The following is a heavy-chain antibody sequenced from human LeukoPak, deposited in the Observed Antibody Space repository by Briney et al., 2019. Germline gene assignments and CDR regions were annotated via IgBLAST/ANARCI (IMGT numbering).Heavy chain of an antibody. J-gene: IGHJ4*02. CDR2: INPNSGVT. V-gene: IGHV1-2*02. D-gene: IGHD2-21*01. CDR1: GYTFTGYY. CDR3: ARVLAYCGGDCNFDY. Sequence: SVKVSCKASGYTFTGYYMHWVRQAPGQGLGWMGWINPNSGVTNYAQKFQGRVTMTRDTSVSTAYMELSRLRSDDTAVYYCARVLAYCGGDCNFDYWGQGTLVTVSS.